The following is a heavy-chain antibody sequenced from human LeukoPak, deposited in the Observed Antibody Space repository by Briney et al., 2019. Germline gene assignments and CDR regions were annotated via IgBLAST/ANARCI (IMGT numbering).Heavy chain of an antibody. CDR3: AKGQNRGYYYGAPDY. J-gene: IGHJ4*02. V-gene: IGHV3-23*01. Sequence: GGSLRLSCATSGFTFTTYGMSWVRQAPGKGLEWVSAISSSGSGTYYADSLKGRFTISRDNSKNTLYLQMNSLRAEDTAVYYCAKGQNRGYYYGAPDYWGQGTLVTVSS. CDR2: ISSSGSGT. D-gene: IGHD3-10*01. CDR1: GFTFTTYG.